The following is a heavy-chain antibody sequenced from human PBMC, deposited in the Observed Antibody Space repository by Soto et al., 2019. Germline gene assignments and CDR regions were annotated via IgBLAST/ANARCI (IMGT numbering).Heavy chain of an antibody. CDR1: GGTFSSYA. V-gene: IGHV1-69*06. J-gene: IGHJ4*02. Sequence: KVSCKASGGTFSSYAISWVRQAPGQGLEWMGGIIPIFGTANYAQKFQGRVTITADKSTSTAYMELSSLRSEDTAVYYCARARGSSGSYNSYFDYWGQGTLVTVSS. CDR2: IIPIFGTA. D-gene: IGHD3-10*01. CDR3: ARARGSSGSYNSYFDY.